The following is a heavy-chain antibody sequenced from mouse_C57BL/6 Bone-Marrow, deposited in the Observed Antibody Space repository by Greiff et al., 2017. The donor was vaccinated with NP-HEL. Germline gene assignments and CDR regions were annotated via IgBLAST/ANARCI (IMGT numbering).Heavy chain of an antibody. V-gene: IGHV5-17*01. CDR2: ISSGSSTI. CDR1: GFTFSDYG. CDR3: ARGTGKPLYYFDY. J-gene: IGHJ2*01. D-gene: IGHD4-1*01. Sequence: DVHLVESGGGLVKPGGSLKLSCAASGFTFSDYGMHWVRQAPEKGLEWVAYISSGSSTIYYADTVKGRFTISRDNAKHTLFLQMTCLRSEDTAMYYYARGTGKPLYYFDYWGQGTTLTVSS.